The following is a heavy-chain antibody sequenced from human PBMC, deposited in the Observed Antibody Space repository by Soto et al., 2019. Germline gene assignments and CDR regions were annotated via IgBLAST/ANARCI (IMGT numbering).Heavy chain of an antibody. Sequence: EAQLLESGGDLVQPGGSLRLSCAASGFTFSSYAMSWVRQAPGKGLGWVSAISGSGGSTYYADSVKGRFTISRDNSKNTVFLQMNSLRADDTAVYYCSGLRRWVGATSDRAFDIWGQGTMVTVSS. J-gene: IGHJ3*02. D-gene: IGHD1-26*01. CDR2: ISGSGGST. CDR1: GFTFSSYA. CDR3: SGLRRWVGATSDRAFDI. V-gene: IGHV3-23*01.